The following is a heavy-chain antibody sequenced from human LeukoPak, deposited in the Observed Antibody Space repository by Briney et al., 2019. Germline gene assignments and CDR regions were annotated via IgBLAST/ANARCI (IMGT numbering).Heavy chain of an antibody. CDR1: GFTFSSYS. CDR3: ARDRVVTRLSDAFDI. D-gene: IGHD4-23*01. J-gene: IGHJ3*02. Sequence: GGSLRLSCAASGFTFSSYSMNWVRQAPGKGLEWVSYISSSSSTIYYADPVKGRFTISRDNAKNSLYLQMNSLRAEDTAVYYCARDRVVTRLSDAFDIWGQGTMVTVSS. CDR2: ISSSSSTI. V-gene: IGHV3-48*04.